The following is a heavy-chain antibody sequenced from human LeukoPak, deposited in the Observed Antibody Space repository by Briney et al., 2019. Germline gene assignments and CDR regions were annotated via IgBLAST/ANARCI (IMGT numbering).Heavy chain of an antibody. Sequence: ASVKVSRKASGYTFTSYDINWVRQATGQGLEWMGWMNPDSGNTGYAQKFQDRVTMTRNTSISTAYMELSSLRSEDTPVYYCARAQYGDYYFDYWGQGTLVTVSS. CDR2: MNPDSGNT. V-gene: IGHV1-8*01. CDR1: GYTFTSYD. J-gene: IGHJ4*02. D-gene: IGHD4-17*01. CDR3: ARAQYGDYYFDY.